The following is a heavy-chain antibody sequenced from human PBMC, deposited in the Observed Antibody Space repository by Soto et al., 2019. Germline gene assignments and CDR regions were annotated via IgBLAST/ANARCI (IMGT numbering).Heavy chain of an antibody. CDR2: IYSGGST. CDR3: ASGDYGDRSAFDI. Sequence: RGSLRLSCAASGFTVSSNYMSWVRQAPGKGLEWVSVIYSGGSTYYADSVKGRFTISRDNSKNTLYLQMNSLRAEDTAVYYCASGDYGDRSAFDIWGQGTMVTVSS. CDR1: GFTVSSNY. V-gene: IGHV3-66*01. D-gene: IGHD4-17*01. J-gene: IGHJ3*02.